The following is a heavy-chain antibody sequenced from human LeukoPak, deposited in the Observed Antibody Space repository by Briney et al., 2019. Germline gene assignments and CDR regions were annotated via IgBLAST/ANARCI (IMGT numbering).Heavy chain of an antibody. CDR3: ANAPRAYDFWSGYWHDAFDI. CDR2: ISYDGSNK. CDR1: GFTFSSYA. Sequence: SGGSLRLSCAASGFTFSSYAMHWVRQAPGKGLEWVAVISYDGSNKYYADSVKGRFTISRDNSKNTLYLQMNSLRAEDTAVYYCANAPRAYDFWSGYWHDAFDIWGQGTMVTVSS. D-gene: IGHD3-3*01. V-gene: IGHV3-30*04. J-gene: IGHJ3*02.